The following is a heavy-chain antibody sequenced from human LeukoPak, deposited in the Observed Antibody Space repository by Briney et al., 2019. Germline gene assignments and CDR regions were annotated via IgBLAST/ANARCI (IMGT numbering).Heavy chain of an antibody. CDR1: GFTFSSYG. Sequence: GGSLRLSCEASGFTFSSYGMHWVRQAPGKGLEWVAFIRYDGSDKYYADAVKGRFTISRDNSKNTLYLQMNSLRAEDTAVYYCAKDGWFGEGYYSDYWGQGTLVTVSS. J-gene: IGHJ4*02. CDR3: AKDGWFGEGYYSDY. D-gene: IGHD3-10*01. V-gene: IGHV3-30*02. CDR2: IRYDGSDK.